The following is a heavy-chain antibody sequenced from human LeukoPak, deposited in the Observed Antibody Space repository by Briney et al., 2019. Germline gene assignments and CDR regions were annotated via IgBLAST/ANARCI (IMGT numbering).Heavy chain of an antibody. D-gene: IGHD6-19*01. CDR1: GFTFSSYA. V-gene: IGHV3-30*01. CDR2: ISYDGSNK. Sequence: GRSLRLSCAASGFTFSSYAMHGVRQAPGKGLEWVAVISYDGSNKYYADSVEGRFTKSRDNSKNTLYLQMNSLRAEDTAVYYCARGGLRGAVAGTPCYYYYMDVWGKGTTVTVSS. J-gene: IGHJ6*03. CDR3: ARGGLRGAVAGTPCYYYYMDV.